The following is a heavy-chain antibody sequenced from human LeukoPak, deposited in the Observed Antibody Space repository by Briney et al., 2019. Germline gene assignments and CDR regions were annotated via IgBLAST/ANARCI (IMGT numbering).Heavy chain of an antibody. V-gene: IGHV3-74*01. J-gene: IGHJ4*02. CDR2: IKGDGSGT. D-gene: IGHD6-13*01. CDR1: GFTFSSAW. CDR3: ARGSSSWLLNY. Sequence: PGGSLRLSCAASGFTFSSAWIHWVRQAPGKGLVWVSHIKGDGSGTIYADSVKGRFTISRDNAKNSLYLQMNSLRAEDTAVYYCARGSSSWLLNYWGQGTLVTVSS.